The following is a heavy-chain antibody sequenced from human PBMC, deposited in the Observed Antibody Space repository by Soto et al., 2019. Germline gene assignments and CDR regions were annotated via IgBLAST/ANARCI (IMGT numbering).Heavy chain of an antibody. CDR2: IIPIFGTA. CDR3: AFGLYSSIWNYYYGMDV. Sequence: QIQVVQSGAEVKKPGSSVKVSCKASGGTFSRYAISWVRQAPGQGLEWMGGIIPIFGTANYAQKIQGRVTITADESTSTAHMELSSLRSEDTAVYYCAFGLYSSIWNYYYGMDVWGQGTTVTVSS. J-gene: IGHJ6*02. CDR1: GGTFSRYA. D-gene: IGHD6-13*01. V-gene: IGHV1-69*01.